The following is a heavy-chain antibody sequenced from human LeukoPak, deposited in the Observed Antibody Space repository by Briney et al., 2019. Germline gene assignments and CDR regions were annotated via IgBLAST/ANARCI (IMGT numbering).Heavy chain of an antibody. CDR1: GGSISSSSYY. D-gene: IGHD6-13*01. V-gene: IGHV4-61*02. CDR3: ASQQLDAFDI. Sequence: SETLSLTCTVSGGSISSSSYYWSWIRQPAGKGLEWIGRIYTSGSTNYNPSLKSRVTISVDTSKNQFSLKLSSVTAADTAVYYCASQQLDAFDIWGQGTMVTVSS. J-gene: IGHJ3*02. CDR2: IYTSGST.